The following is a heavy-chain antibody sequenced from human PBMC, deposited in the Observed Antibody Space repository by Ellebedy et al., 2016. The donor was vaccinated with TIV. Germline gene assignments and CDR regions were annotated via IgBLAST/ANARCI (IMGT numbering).Heavy chain of an antibody. CDR2: MSSSGST. CDR3: ATDRDRRWFYF. CDR1: GASTYSSPFY. Sequence: SETLSLXCSVSGASTYSSPFYWGWVRQPPGKGLEWIGSMSSSGSTYYNPSLKSRVTMSVDTSQFSLKLTSVTAADTAVYYCATDRDRRWFYFWGQGTLVTVSS. V-gene: IGHV4-39*07. J-gene: IGHJ5*01.